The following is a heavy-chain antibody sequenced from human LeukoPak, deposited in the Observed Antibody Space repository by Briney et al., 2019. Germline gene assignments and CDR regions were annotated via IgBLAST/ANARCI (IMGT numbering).Heavy chain of an antibody. CDR1: GFTVSNNH. V-gene: IGHV3-53*01. CDR2: IHSGGTT. CDR3: ARDSDSGYGPFAS. Sequence: GGSLRLSCAASGFTVSNNHMSWVRQAPGKGLEWVSVIHSGGTTNYADSVQGRFTISRDNSKTTVYLHMNSLRAGDTAVYYCARDSDSGYGPFASWGQGTLVTVSS. J-gene: IGHJ4*02. D-gene: IGHD5-12*01.